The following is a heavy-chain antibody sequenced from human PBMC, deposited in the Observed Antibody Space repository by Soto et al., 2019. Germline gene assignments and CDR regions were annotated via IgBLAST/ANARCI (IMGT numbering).Heavy chain of an antibody. V-gene: IGHV3-23*01. CDR1: GFTFSSYA. Sequence: GGSLRLSCAASGFTFSSYAMSWVRQAPGKGLEWVSAISGSGGSTYYADSVKGRFTISRDNSKNTLYLQMNSLRAEDTAVYYCAKDPAGSSSLGMDVWGQGTTVTVSS. J-gene: IGHJ6*02. D-gene: IGHD6-6*01. CDR2: ISGSGGST. CDR3: AKDPAGSSSLGMDV.